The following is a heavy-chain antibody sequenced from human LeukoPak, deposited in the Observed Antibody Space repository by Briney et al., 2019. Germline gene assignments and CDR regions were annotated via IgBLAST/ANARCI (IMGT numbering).Heavy chain of an antibody. Sequence: GGSLRLSCAASGFTFRSYAMSWVRQAPGKGLEWVSLISDSGGNTYYADSVKGRFTISRDNSKNTLYLQMNSLRAEDTAVYYCARDSSLYYFDYWGQGTLVTVSS. CDR3: ARDSSLYYFDY. CDR1: GFTFRSYA. J-gene: IGHJ4*02. CDR2: ISDSGGNT. D-gene: IGHD3-22*01. V-gene: IGHV3-23*01.